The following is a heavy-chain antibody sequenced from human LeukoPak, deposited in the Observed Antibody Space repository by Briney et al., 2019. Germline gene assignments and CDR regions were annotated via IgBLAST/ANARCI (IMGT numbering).Heavy chain of an antibody. V-gene: IGHV1-2*06. J-gene: IGHJ5*02. CDR1: GYTFTGYY. CDR2: INPNSGST. CDR3: ARDIGRGYSYPASENWFDP. D-gene: IGHD5-18*01. Sequence: ASVKVSCKASGYTFTGYYMHWVRQAPGQGLEWMGRINPNSGSTNYAQKFQGRVTMTRDTSISTAYMELSRLRSDDTAVYYCARDIGRGYSYPASENWFDPWGQGTLVTVSS.